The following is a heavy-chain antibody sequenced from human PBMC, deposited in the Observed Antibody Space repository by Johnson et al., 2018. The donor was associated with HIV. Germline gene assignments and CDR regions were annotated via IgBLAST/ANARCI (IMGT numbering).Heavy chain of an antibody. J-gene: IGHJ3*02. Sequence: VQLVESGGGVVQPGRSLRLSCAASGFTFSSYAMHWVRQSTGKGLEWVSAIGTAGDTSYPASVKGRFTISRENAKNSLYLQMNSLRAGDTAVYYCAREKLGAWGDVFDIWGQGTMVTVSS. CDR3: AREKLGAWGDVFDI. V-gene: IGHV3-13*01. CDR1: GFTFSSYA. D-gene: IGHD3-16*01. CDR2: IGTAGDT.